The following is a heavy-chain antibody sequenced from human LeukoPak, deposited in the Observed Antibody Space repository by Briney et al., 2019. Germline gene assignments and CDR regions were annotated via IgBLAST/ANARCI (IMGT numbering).Heavy chain of an antibody. Sequence: SVKVSCKASGGTFISYAISWVRQAPGQGREWMGRIIPIFGTANYAQKFQGRVTITTDESTSTAYMELSSLRSEDTAVYYCARDYGSGYPFDYWGQGTLVTVSS. CDR2: IIPIFGTA. CDR1: GGTFISYA. J-gene: IGHJ4*02. CDR3: ARDYGSGYPFDY. D-gene: IGHD3-22*01. V-gene: IGHV1-69*05.